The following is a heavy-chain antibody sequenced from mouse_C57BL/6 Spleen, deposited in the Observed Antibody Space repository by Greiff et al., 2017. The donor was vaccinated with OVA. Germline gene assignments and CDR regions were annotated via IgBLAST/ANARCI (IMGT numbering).Heavy chain of an antibody. CDR1: GFNIKDYY. CDR3: TEGGYDGRGFDY. J-gene: IGHJ2*01. D-gene: IGHD2-2*01. CDR2: IDPEDGDT. V-gene: IGHV14-1*01. Sequence: VQLQQSGAELVRPGASVKLSCTASGFNIKDYYMHWVKQRPEQGLEWIGRIDPEDGDTEYAPKFQGKATMTADTSSNTAYLQLSSLTSEDTAVYYCTEGGYDGRGFDYWGQGTTLTVSS.